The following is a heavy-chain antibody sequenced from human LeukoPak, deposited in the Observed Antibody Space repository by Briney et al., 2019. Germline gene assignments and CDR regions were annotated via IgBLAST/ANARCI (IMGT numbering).Heavy chain of an antibody. V-gene: IGHV3-23*01. D-gene: IGHD3-10*01. CDR2: ISGDGAST. CDR1: GFTFSTYW. Sequence: GGSLRLSCAASGFTFSTYWMSWVRHAPGKGLVWVSGISGDGASTHYAESLKGQFTISRDNSQNTLFLQVNSLRVEDTGIDYCSKDAYASGRPLHTFDVWGQGTMVSVFS. J-gene: IGHJ3*01. CDR3: SKDAYASGRPLHTFDV.